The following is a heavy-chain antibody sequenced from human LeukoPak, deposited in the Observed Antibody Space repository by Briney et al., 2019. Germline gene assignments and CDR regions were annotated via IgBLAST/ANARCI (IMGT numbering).Heavy chain of an antibody. D-gene: IGHD6-19*01. CDR2: ISSSSDTI. J-gene: IGHJ4*02. CDR1: GFTFSSYS. V-gene: IGHV3-48*01. Sequence: GGSLRLSCAASGFTFSSYSMNWVRQAPGKGLEWVSYISSSSDTIYYADSVKGRFTISRDNSKNTLYLQMNSLRAEDTAVYYCARILTVDSWAPRLEIAVAGYFDYWGQGTLVTVSS. CDR3: ARILTVDSWAPRLEIAVAGYFDY.